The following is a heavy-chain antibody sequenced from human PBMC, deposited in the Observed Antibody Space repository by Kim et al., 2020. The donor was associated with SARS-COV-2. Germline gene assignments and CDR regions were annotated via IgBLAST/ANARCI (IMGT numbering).Heavy chain of an antibody. V-gene: IGHV4-59*01. CDR1: GGSISSYY. CDR3: ARDGSGIAVAGRDYYYYGMDV. D-gene: IGHD6-19*01. Sequence: SETLSLTCTVSGGSISSYYWSWIRQPPGKGLEWIGYIYYSGSTNYNPTLKSRVTISVDTSKNQFSLKLSFVTAADTAVYYCARDGSGIAVAGRDYYYYGMDVWGQGTTVTVSS. J-gene: IGHJ6*02. CDR2: IYYSGST.